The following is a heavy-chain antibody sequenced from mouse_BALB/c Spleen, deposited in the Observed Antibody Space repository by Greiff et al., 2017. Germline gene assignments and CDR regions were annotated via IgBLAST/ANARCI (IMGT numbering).Heavy chain of an antibody. V-gene: IGHV1-4*01. CDR3: ARIKYDGYYDIPLYYYAMDY. Sequence: QVQLQQSGAELARPGASVKMSCKASGYTFTSYTMHWVKQRPGQGLEWIGYINPSSGYTNYNQKFKDKATLTADKSSSTAYMQLSSLTSEDSAVYYCARIKYDGYYDIPLYYYAMDYGGQGTSVTVSS. CDR2: INPSSGYT. D-gene: IGHD2-3*01. J-gene: IGHJ4*01. CDR1: GYTFTSYT.